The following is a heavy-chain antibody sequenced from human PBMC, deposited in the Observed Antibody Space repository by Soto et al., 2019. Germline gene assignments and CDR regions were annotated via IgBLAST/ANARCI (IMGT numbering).Heavy chain of an antibody. D-gene: IGHD2-15*01. CDR1: GGSFSGYY. V-gene: IGHV4-34*01. CDR3: ARVSGGSCFY. J-gene: IGHJ4*02. Sequence: QVQLQQWGAGLLKPSETLSLTCAVYGGSFSGYYWSWIRQPPGKGLEWIGEINHSGSTNYNPSLESRVTISVDTSKNQFSLKLSSVTAADTAVYYCARVSGGSCFYWGQGTLVTVSS. CDR2: INHSGST.